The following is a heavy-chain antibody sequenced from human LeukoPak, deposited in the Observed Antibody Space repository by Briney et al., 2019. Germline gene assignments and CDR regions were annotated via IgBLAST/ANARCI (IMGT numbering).Heavy chain of an antibody. CDR3: ARGGLKSEDYGSGSALNWFDP. CDR2: IYHSGST. V-gene: IGHV4-38-2*01. J-gene: IGHJ5*02. D-gene: IGHD3-10*01. CDR1: GYSISSGYY. Sequence: SETLSLTCAVSGYSISSGYYWGWIRQPPGKGLEWIGSIYHSGSTCYNPSLKSRVTISVDTSKNQFSLKLSSVTAADTAVYYCARGGLKSEDYGSGSALNWFDPWGQGTLVTVSS.